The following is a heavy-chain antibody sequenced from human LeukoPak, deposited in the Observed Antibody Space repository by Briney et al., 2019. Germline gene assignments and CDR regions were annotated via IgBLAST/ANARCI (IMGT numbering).Heavy chain of an antibody. CDR2: ISGSGGST. V-gene: IGHV3-23*01. Sequence: GGSLRLSCAASGFTFSSYAMGWVRQAPGKGLEWVSAISGSGGSTYCADSVKGRFTISRDNSKNTLYLQMNSLRAEDTAVYYCASSSVVVAAYFDYWGQGTLVTVSS. D-gene: IGHD2-15*01. CDR1: GFTFSSYA. CDR3: ASSSVVVAAYFDY. J-gene: IGHJ4*02.